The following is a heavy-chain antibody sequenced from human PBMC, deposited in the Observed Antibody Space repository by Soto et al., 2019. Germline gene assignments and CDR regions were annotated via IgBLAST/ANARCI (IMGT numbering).Heavy chain of an antibody. CDR3: AKDRRAGVNSGFYFDF. CDR1: GFKFSNYA. V-gene: IGHV3-23*01. D-gene: IGHD2-15*01. J-gene: IGHJ4*02. Sequence: AVGSLRLSCADSGFKFSNYAMSWVRQAPGKGLEWVSLISATGGGTYYADSAKGRFTISRDNSHNTLYLQVHSLTAEDTAVYYCAKDRRAGVNSGFYFDFWGQGAQVTVS. CDR2: ISATGGGT.